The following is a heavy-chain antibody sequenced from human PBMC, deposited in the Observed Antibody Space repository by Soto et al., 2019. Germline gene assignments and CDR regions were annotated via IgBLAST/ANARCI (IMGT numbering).Heavy chain of an antibody. J-gene: IGHJ6*02. D-gene: IGHD6-6*01. Sequence: RSLTCAVSGGSISSSNWWRWVRQPPGKGLEWIGEIYHSGSTNYNPSLKSRVTISVDKSKNQFSLKLSSVTAADTAVYYCAGPASSSSYYYYGMDVWGQGTTVTVSS. CDR1: GGSISSSNW. CDR3: AGPASSSSYYYYGMDV. V-gene: IGHV4-4*02. CDR2: IYHSGST.